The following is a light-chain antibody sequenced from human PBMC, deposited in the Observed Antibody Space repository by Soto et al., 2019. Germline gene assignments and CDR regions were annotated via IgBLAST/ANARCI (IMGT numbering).Light chain of an antibody. CDR3: QQCGSSPFT. V-gene: IGKV3-20*01. CDR2: AAS. CDR1: QTVSSRC. J-gene: IGKJ3*01. Sequence: EIVLTQSPGTLFLSPGERVTLSCRASQTVSSRCLAWYQQKPGQAPRLLIYAASSRATGIPNRFSGSGSGTDSTLTISRLEPEDFAVYSCQQCGSSPFTFGPGTRVDIK.